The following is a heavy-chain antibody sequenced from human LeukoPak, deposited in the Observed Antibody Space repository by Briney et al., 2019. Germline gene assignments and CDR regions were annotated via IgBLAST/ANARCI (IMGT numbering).Heavy chain of an antibody. Sequence: GGSLRLSCAASGFTFSSYSMNWVRQAPGKGLEWVSCISSSSSYIYYADSLKGRFTISRDNAKNSLYLQMNSLRAEDTAVYYCARSYGSSWYHFDYWGQGTLVTVSS. CDR1: GFTFSSYS. V-gene: IGHV3-21*01. CDR3: ARSYGSSWYHFDY. J-gene: IGHJ4*02. CDR2: ISSSSSYI. D-gene: IGHD6-13*01.